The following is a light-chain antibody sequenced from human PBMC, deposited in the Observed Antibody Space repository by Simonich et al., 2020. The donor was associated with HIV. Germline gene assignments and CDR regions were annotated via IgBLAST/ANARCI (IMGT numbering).Light chain of an antibody. J-gene: IGKJ4*01. Sequence: DIVMTQFPDSLAVSLGEGATINCTSSQSVLYSSNKKNSLAWDQQRPGQPPKLLIYWASTRESGVPDRFSGSGSGTDFTLPISSLQAEDVAVYYCQQYYITPLTFGGGTKVEIK. CDR2: WAS. V-gene: IGKV4-1*01. CDR3: QQYYITPLT. CDR1: QSVLYSSNKKNS.